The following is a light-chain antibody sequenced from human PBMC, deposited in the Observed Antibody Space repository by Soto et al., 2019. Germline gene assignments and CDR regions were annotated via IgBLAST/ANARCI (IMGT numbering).Light chain of an antibody. J-gene: IGKJ3*01. CDR3: QQYYSPPPT. CDR1: QILLHSSDNRNY. Sequence: VISQFPDTVAFSVGERATIKCRSSQILLHSSDNRNYLTWYQQKPGQPPKLLIYWASTRESGVPDRFSGSGSGTDFTLTISSLQAEDVAVYYCQQYYSPPPTFGPGTKVDI. V-gene: IGKV4-1*01. CDR2: WAS.